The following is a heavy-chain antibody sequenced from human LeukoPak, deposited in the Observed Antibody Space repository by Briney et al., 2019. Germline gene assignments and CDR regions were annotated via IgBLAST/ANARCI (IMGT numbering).Heavy chain of an antibody. D-gene: IGHD2-15*01. V-gene: IGHV1-8*01. Sequence: GASVKVSCKASGYTFTSYDINWVRQATGQELEWMGWMNPNSGNTGYAQKFQGRVTMTRNSSITTAYMELSSLRSEDTAVYYCARRHGRCSDGSCYYPDYWGQGTLVTVSS. CDR2: MNPNSGNT. J-gene: IGHJ4*02. CDR3: ARRHGRCSDGSCYYPDY. CDR1: GYTFTSYD.